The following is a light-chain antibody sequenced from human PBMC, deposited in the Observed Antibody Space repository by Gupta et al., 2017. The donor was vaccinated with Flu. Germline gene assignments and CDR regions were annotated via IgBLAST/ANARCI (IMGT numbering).Light chain of an antibody. CDR3: QKYNSAPIL. Sequence: DIQMTPSSSSLSASVGDRLTITCRASQGISNYLAWYQQKPGKAPKLLIYGASTLQSGVPSRFSGSGSGTDFTLTISSLQPEDVATYYCQKYNSAPILFGPGTKVDIK. J-gene: IGKJ3*01. CDR2: GAS. V-gene: IGKV1-27*01. CDR1: QGISNY.